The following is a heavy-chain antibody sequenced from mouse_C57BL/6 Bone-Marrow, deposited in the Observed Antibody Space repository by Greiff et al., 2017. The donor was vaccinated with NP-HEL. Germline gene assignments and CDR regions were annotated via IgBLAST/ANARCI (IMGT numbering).Heavy chain of an antibody. CDR1: GYTFTSYW. D-gene: IGHD2-3*01. CDR3: ARADGYYLYYAMDY. V-gene: IGHV1-55*01. Sequence: QVHVKQSGAELVKPGASVKMSCKASGYTFTSYWITWVKQRPGQGLEWIGDIYPGSGSTNYNEKFKSKATLTVDTSSSTAYMQLSSLTSEDSAVYYCARADGYYLYYAMDYWGQGTSVTVSS. J-gene: IGHJ4*01. CDR2: IYPGSGST.